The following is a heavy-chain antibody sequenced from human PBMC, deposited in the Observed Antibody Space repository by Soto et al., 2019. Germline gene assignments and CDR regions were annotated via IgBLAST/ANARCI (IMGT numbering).Heavy chain of an antibody. CDR3: ARAPQTVAGAGIWY. D-gene: IGHD6-13*01. CDR2: ISGYNVDT. V-gene: IGHV1-18*01. CDR1: GYTFTSYG. Sequence: ASVKVSCKASGYTFTSYGISWVRQAPGQGLEWMGWISGYNVDTNYAQKYQGRVTMTTDTSTSTAYMELRSLRSDDTAVYYCARAPQTVAGAGIWYWGQGTLVTVSS. J-gene: IGHJ4*02.